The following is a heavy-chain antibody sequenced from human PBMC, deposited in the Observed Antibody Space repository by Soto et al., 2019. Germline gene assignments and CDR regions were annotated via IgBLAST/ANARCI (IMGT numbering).Heavy chain of an antibody. CDR2: FDPEDGET. CDR3: ATDPGYCSSTSCPYGMDV. Sequence: ASVKVSCKVSGYTLTELSMHWVRQAPGRGLEWMGGFDPEDGETIYAQKFQGRVTMTEDTSTDTACMELSSLRSEDTAVYYCATDPGYCSSTSCPYGMDVWGQGTTVTVSS. V-gene: IGHV1-24*01. CDR1: GYTLTELS. D-gene: IGHD2-2*01. J-gene: IGHJ6*02.